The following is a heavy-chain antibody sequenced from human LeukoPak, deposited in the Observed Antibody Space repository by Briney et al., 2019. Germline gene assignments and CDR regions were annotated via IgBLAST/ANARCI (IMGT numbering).Heavy chain of an antibody. CDR3: ANTYYDYVWGSN. D-gene: IGHD3-16*01. J-gene: IGHJ4*02. V-gene: IGHV3-30*18. Sequence: VQPGRSLRLSCAASEFTFSSYGMHWVRQAPGKGLEWVAVISYDGSNKYYADSVKGRFTISRDNSKNTLYLQMNSLRAEDTAVYYCANTYYDYVWGSNWGQGTLVTVSS. CDR1: EFTFSSYG. CDR2: ISYDGSNK.